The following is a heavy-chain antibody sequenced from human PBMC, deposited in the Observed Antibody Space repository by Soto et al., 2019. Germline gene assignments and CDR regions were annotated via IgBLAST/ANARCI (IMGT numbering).Heavy chain of an antibody. D-gene: IGHD3-10*01. V-gene: IGHV4-34*01. CDR2: INHSGST. J-gene: IGHJ4*02. Sequence: SETLSLTCAVYGGSFSGYYWSWIRQPPGKGLEWIGEINHSGSTNYNPSLKSRVTISVDTSKNQFSLKLSSVTAADTAVYYCARQIRNTYYYGSGKYYFDYWGQGTLVTVSS. CDR1: GGSFSGYY. CDR3: ARQIRNTYYYGSGKYYFDY.